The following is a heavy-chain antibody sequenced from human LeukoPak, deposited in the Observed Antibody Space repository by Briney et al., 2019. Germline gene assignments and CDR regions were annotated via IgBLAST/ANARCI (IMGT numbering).Heavy chain of an antibody. CDR3: ARGNSVITGTEFDY. V-gene: IGHV4-4*07. CDR1: GGSISSYY. J-gene: IGHJ4*02. D-gene: IGHD1-20*01. CDR2: IYTSGST. Sequence: SETLSLTCTVSGGSISSYYWSWIRQPAGKGLEWIGRIYTSGSTNYNPSLKSRVTMSVDTSKNQFSLKLSSVTAADTAVYYCARGNSVITGTEFDYWGQGTLVTVSS.